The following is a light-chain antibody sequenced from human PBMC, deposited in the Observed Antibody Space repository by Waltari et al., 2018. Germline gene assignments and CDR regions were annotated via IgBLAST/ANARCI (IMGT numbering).Light chain of an antibody. CDR1: QSVSSSY. J-gene: IGKJ1*01. Sequence: ELVFTQSPGTLSLSPGERATISCRASQSVSSSYLAWYQQKPGQAPRLLIYGASSRATGIPDRFSGSGSGTDFTLTISRLEPEDFAVYYCQQYGSSPWTFGQGTKVEIK. CDR3: QQYGSSPWT. CDR2: GAS. V-gene: IGKV3-20*01.